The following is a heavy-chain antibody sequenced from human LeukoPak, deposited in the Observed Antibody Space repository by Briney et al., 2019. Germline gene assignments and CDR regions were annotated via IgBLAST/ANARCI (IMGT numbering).Heavy chain of an antibody. J-gene: IGHJ4*02. V-gene: IGHV3-23*01. CDR3: AKDGETTSLWTHFDY. CDR1: GFTFSSYA. Sequence: GGSLRLSCAASGFTFSSYAMSWVRQAPGKGLEWVSAISSSGGSTYYADSVKGRFTISRDNSKNTLYLQMNSLRAEDTAVYYCAKDGETTSLWTHFDYWGQGTLVTVSS. D-gene: IGHD3-10*01. CDR2: ISSSGGST.